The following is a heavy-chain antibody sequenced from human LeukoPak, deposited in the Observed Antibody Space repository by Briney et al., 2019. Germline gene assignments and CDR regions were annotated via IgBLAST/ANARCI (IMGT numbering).Heavy chain of an antibody. CDR3: AKDNAMIVVVPTAGAFDI. CDR1: GFTFSISA. CDR2: ISGSGGST. Sequence: PGGSLRLPCAASGFTFSISAMNWVRQAPGKGLEWVSAISGSGGSTYYADSVKGRFTISRDNSKNTLYLQMNSLRAEDTAVYYCAKDNAMIVVVPTAGAFDIWGQGTMVTVSS. J-gene: IGHJ3*02. D-gene: IGHD3-22*01. V-gene: IGHV3-23*01.